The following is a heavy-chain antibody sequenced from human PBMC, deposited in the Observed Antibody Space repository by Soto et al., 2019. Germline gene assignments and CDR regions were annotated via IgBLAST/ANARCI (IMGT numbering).Heavy chain of an antibody. V-gene: IGHV3-23*01. CDR2: ISPNGQGI. CDR1: GFTVTSNG. Sequence: EVNLLESGGGLVQAGGSLRLSCGVSGFTVTSNGVSWVRQAPGKGLEWVSAISPNGQGIWYADSVKGRFTISRDISGNTVFLQINGLTADDTAVYYCAKVAGGLGYFDLWGRGTLVTVSS. D-gene: IGHD3-16*01. J-gene: IGHJ2*01. CDR3: AKVAGGLGYFDL.